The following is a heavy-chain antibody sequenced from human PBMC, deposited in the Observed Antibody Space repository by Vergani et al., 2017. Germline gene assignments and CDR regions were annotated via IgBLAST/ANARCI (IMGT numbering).Heavy chain of an antibody. Sequence: QVQLQESGPGLVKSSETLSLTCSVSFDSIRNLYCNWIRQPPGTGLEWIGSIHYSENTNYNPSLKTRVTISVDTSKNQFSLTLTSVTAADTAAYYCASDTHSGRRADRWGQGILVTVTS. CDR1: FDSIRNLY. D-gene: IGHD6-19*01. V-gene: IGHV4-59*11. CDR2: IHYSENT. CDR3: ASDTHSGRRADR. J-gene: IGHJ5*02.